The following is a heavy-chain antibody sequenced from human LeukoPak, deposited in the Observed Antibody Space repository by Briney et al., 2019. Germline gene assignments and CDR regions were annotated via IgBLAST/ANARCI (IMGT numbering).Heavy chain of an antibody. V-gene: IGHV1-69*01. CDR2: FIPIIGTP. Sequence: SVKVSCKASGGTFSSYAISWVRQAPGQGLEWMAGFIPIIGTPNYAQKFQGRVTITADESTSTAYMELSSLRSEDTAVYYCARSHYYGSGSILYYFPYWGQETLVTVSS. J-gene: IGHJ4*02. CDR1: GGTFSSYA. CDR3: ARSHYYGSGSILYYFPY. D-gene: IGHD3-10*01.